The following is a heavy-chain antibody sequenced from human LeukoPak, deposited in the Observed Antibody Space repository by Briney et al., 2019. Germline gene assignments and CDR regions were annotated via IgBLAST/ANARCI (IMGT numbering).Heavy chain of an antibody. Sequence: SETLSLTCAVYGGSFSGYYWSWIRQPPGKGLEWIGEINHSGSTNYNPSLKSRVTISVDTSKNQFSLKLSSVTAADTAVYYCARGDYYYDSSGLFDYWGQGTLVTVSS. CDR1: GGSFSGYY. CDR2: INHSGST. D-gene: IGHD3-22*01. V-gene: IGHV4-34*01. CDR3: ARGDYYYDSSGLFDY. J-gene: IGHJ4*02.